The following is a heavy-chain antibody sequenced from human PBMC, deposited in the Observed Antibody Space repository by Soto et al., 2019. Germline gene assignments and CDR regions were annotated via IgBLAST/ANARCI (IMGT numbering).Heavy chain of an antibody. D-gene: IGHD6-13*01. V-gene: IGHV1-46*01. CDR3: ARDLRIAETYYFDY. CDR2: INPSAGRT. J-gene: IGHJ4*02. Sequence: GASVKVSCKASGYTFASYYRHWVRQATGQGLEWMGIINPSAGRTSYAQKSQGRVTMTRDTSTSTVYMELSSLRSEDTAVYSCARDLRIAETYYFDYWAQGTLVTDS. CDR1: GYTFASYY.